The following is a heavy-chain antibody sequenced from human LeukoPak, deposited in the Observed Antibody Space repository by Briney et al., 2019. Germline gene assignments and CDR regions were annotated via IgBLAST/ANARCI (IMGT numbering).Heavy chain of an antibody. CDR3: ARDPYSGDYGPYYYYYMDV. V-gene: IGHV3-21*01. D-gene: IGHD5-12*01. J-gene: IGHJ6*03. Sequence: GGSLRLSCAASGFTFSSYHMNWVRRTPGKGLEWVSSITTSSSYVFYADSVRGRFTISRDNAENSLYLQMNNLRDEDTAVYYCARDPYSGDYGPYYYYYMDVWGKGTTVTVSS. CDR2: ITTSSSYV. CDR1: GFTFSSYH.